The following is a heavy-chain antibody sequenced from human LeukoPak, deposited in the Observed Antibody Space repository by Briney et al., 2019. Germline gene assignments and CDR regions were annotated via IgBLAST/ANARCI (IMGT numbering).Heavy chain of an antibody. V-gene: IGHV4-34*01. Sequence: SETLSLTCAVCGGSFSGYYWSWIRQPPGKGLEWIGEINHSGSTNYNPSLKSRVTISVDTSKNQFSLKLSSVTAADTAVYYCASYAKDIVVLPAASIYWYFDLWGRGTLVTVSP. D-gene: IGHD2-2*01. CDR1: GGSFSGYY. J-gene: IGHJ2*01. CDR2: INHSGST. CDR3: ASYAKDIVVLPAASIYWYFDL.